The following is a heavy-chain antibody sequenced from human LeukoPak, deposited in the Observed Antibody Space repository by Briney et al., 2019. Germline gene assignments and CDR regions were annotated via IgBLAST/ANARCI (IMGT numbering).Heavy chain of an antibody. V-gene: IGHV4-61*02. CDR3: ASYCVDFWSGCSDAFDI. Sequence: SETLSLTCTVSGGSISSGSYYWSWIRQPAGKGLEWIGRIYTSGSTNYNPSLKSRVTISVDTSKNQFSLKLSSVTAADTAVCYCASYCVDFWSGCSDAFDIWGQGTMVTVSS. CDR1: GGSISSGSYY. D-gene: IGHD3-3*01. J-gene: IGHJ3*02. CDR2: IYTSGST.